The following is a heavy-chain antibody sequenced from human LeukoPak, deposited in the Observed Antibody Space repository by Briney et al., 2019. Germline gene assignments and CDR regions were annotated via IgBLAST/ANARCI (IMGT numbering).Heavy chain of an antibody. D-gene: IGHD4/OR15-4a*01. Sequence: GGSLRLSCTVSGFTVSSNSMSWVRQAPGKGLEWVSFIYSDNTHYSDSVKGRFTISRDNSKNTLYLQMNSLRAEDTAVYYCARRAGAYSHPYDYWGQGTLVTISS. CDR2: IYSDNT. J-gene: IGHJ4*02. CDR3: ARRAGAYSHPYDY. V-gene: IGHV3-53*01. CDR1: GFTVSSNS.